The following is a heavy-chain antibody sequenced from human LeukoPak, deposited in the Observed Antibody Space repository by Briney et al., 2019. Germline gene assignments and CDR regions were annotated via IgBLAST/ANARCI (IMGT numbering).Heavy chain of an antibody. J-gene: IGHJ6*03. CDR2: IWYDGSNE. Sequence: GGSLRLSCAASGFTFSSYGMHWVRQAPGKGLEWVAVIWYDGSNEYYADSVKGRFTISRDNSKNTLYLQMNSLRAEDTAVYYCAKALGGNYYYYMDVWGKGTTVTVPS. D-gene: IGHD3-16*01. V-gene: IGHV3-33*06. CDR1: GFTFSSYG. CDR3: AKALGGNYYYYMDV.